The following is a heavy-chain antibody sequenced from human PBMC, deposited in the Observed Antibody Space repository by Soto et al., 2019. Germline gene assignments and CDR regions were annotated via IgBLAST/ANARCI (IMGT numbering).Heavy chain of an antibody. CDR3: ARGAEHQLLSRDYFYGMDV. CDR1: GFTLSRYG. V-gene: IGHV3-30*05. J-gene: IGHJ6*02. D-gene: IGHD1-1*01. CDR2: ISFEGNTQ. Sequence: QVQLVESGGGVVQPGRSLRLSCAASGFTLSRYGMHWVRQAPGKGLEWVAVISFEGNTQYYADSVKGRFTISRDNSKDTLSLQIHSLRPEDTAVYYCARGAEHQLLSRDYFYGMDVWGPGTTGSVSS.